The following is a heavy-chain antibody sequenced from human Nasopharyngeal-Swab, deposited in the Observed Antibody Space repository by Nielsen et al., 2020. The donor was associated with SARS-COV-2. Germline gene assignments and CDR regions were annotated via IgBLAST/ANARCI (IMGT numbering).Heavy chain of an antibody. Sequence: GESLKISCAASGFTFRRDWMSWIRQAPGKGLEWVSYISSSSSYTNYADSVKGRFTISRDNAKNSLYLQMNSLRAEDTAVYYCARSTYGDADDAFDIWGQGTMVTVSS. J-gene: IGHJ3*02. CDR2: ISSSSSYT. D-gene: IGHD4-17*01. CDR3: ARSTYGDADDAFDI. V-gene: IGHV3-11*03. CDR1: GFTFRRDW.